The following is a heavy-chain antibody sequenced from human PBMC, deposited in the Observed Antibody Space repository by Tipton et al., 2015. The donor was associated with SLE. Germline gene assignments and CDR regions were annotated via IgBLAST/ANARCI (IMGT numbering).Heavy chain of an antibody. Sequence: TLSLTCTVSGGSISSSSYYWGWIRQPPGKGLEWIGSIYYSGSTNYNPSLKSRVTISVDTSKNQFSLKLSSVTAADTAVYYCARDRSSGWYGSDYWGQGTLVTVSS. D-gene: IGHD6-19*01. CDR3: ARDRSSGWYGSDY. V-gene: IGHV4-39*07. CDR1: GGSISSSSYY. J-gene: IGHJ4*02. CDR2: IYYSGST.